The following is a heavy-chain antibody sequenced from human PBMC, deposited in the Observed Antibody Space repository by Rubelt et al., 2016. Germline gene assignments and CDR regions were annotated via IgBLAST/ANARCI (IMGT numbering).Heavy chain of an antibody. J-gene: IGHJ4*02. CDR1: GYSYTSYW. D-gene: IGHD3-3*01. CDR2: LDPSDSYT. Sequence: GESLRISCKGSGYSYTSYWISWVRQMPGKGLEWMGRLDPSDSYTNYSPSFQGHVTISADKSISTAYLQWSSLKASDTAMYYCAIYDFWSGYYLDYWGQGTLVTVSS. CDR3: AIYDFWSGYYLDY. V-gene: IGHV5-10-1*01.